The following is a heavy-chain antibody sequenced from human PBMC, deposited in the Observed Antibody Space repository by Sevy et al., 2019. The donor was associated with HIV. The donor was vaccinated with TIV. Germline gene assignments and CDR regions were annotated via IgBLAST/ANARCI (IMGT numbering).Heavy chain of an antibody. J-gene: IGHJ4*02. CDR1: GFTFSSYA. V-gene: IGHV3-23*01. CDR3: AKYPISSGWYLDYFDY. CDR2: ISGSGGST. D-gene: IGHD6-19*01. Sequence: GGSLRLSCAASGFTFSSYAMSWVCQAPGKGLEWVSAISGSGGSTYYADSVKGRFTISRDNSKNTLYLQMNSLRAEDTAVYYCAKYPISSGWYLDYFDYWGQGTLVTVSS.